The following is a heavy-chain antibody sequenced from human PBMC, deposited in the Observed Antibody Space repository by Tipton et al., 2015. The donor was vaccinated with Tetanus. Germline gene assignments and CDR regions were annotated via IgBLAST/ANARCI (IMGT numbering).Heavy chain of an antibody. J-gene: IGHJ4*02. Sequence: QLVQSGAEVKKPGESLKISCKGSGYSFTSYWIGWVRQAPGKGLEWVSAIRGSGGSAYYADSVKGRFTISRDNSKNTLYLQMNSLRAEDTAVYYCAKDYSSGWYYFDYWGQGTLVTVSS. CDR2: IRGSGGSA. CDR3: AKDYSSGWYYFDY. CDR1: GYSFTSYW. D-gene: IGHD6-19*01. V-gene: IGHV3-23*04.